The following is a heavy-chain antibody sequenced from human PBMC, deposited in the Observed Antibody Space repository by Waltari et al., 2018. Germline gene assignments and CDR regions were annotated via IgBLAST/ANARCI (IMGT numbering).Heavy chain of an antibody. V-gene: IGHV4-34*01. CDR3: TRGGNYDFWSHRPFVDP. Sequence: QVQLQQWGAGLLGPSETLSLTCAVYGASFSDYYWVWVRQPPGKGLGWIGQNRHPGSPNHNPSLKSRVTISIDTPRSQFSLRLSSVTAADTALYFCTRGGNYDFWSHRPFVDPWGQGTLVTVSS. CDR1: GASFSDYY. D-gene: IGHD3-3*01. CDR2: NRHPGSP. J-gene: IGHJ5*02.